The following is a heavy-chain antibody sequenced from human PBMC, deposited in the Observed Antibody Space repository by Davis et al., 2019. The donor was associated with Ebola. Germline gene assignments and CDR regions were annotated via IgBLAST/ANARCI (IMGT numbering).Heavy chain of an antibody. V-gene: IGHV3-23*01. CDR2: ITGTGGNT. J-gene: IGHJ4*02. CDR3: AKDLLRGPEHQFYFDY. Sequence: GESLKISCAASGFTFSSYAMNWVRQAPGKALEWVSTITGTGGNTFYADSVKGRFTISRDNTNNTLYLQMNSLRVEDTAVYYCAKDLLRGPEHQFYFDYWGQGTLVTVSS. CDR1: GFTFSSYA. D-gene: IGHD1-14*01.